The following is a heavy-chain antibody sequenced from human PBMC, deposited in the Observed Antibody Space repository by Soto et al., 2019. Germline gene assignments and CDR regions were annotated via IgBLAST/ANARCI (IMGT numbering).Heavy chain of an antibody. CDR3: AREYCSSTSCYGVDY. CDR1: DYTFTSYG. V-gene: IGHV1-18*01. CDR2: INTYNGHT. J-gene: IGHJ4*02. D-gene: IGHD2-2*01. Sequence: QVQLVQSGAEVKKPGDSVKVSCKASDYTFTSYGISWVRQAPGQGLEWMGWINTYNGHTNYAQKFQGRVTMTTDTSTSTAYMEVRSLRSDDTAVYYCAREYCSSTSCYGVDYWGQGTLVTVSS.